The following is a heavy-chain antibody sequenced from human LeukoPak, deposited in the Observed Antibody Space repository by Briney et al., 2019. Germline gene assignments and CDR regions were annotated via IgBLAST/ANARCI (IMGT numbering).Heavy chain of an antibody. CDR3: ARQGFRRFDP. CDR2: TYYTSKWYN. D-gene: IGHD3-3*01. CDR1: GDSVSSNRAA. V-gene: IGHV6-1*01. J-gene: IGHJ5*02. Sequence: SQTLSLTCAISGDSVSSNRAAWNWFRQSPSRGLEWLGRTYYTSKWYNDYAVSVKSRIAVNPDTSKNQFSLHLNSVTPEDTAVYYCARQGFRRFDPWGQGTLVTVSS.